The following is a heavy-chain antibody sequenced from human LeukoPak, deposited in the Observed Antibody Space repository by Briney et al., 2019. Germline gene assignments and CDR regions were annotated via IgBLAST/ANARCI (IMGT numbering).Heavy chain of an antibody. D-gene: IGHD6-19*01. CDR2: LYHSGST. CDR3: ARVAVGTRTDYYYYYMDV. CDR1: DYSITSGYY. Sequence: KPSETLSLTCSVSDYSITSGYYWGWIRQPPGKGLEWIGSLYHSGSTYYNPSLKSRVTISVDTSKNQFSLKLTSVTAADTAVYYCARVAVGTRTDYYYYYMDVWGKGTTVTVSS. V-gene: IGHV4-38-2*02. J-gene: IGHJ6*03.